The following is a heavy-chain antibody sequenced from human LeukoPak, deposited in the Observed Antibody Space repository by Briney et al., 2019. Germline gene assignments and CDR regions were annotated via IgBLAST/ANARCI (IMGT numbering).Heavy chain of an antibody. J-gene: IGHJ4*02. V-gene: IGHV4-59*01. CDR3: ARDNSGTSTIEH. D-gene: IGHD1-26*01. CDR1: GGSISGYY. Sequence: SETLSLTCTVSGGSISGYYWSWIRQPPGKGLEWIGYIYYTGSTNYNPSLKSRVTISVDTSKNQFSLKLRSVTAAETAVYYCARDNSGTSTIEHWGQGTLVTVSS. CDR2: IYYTGST.